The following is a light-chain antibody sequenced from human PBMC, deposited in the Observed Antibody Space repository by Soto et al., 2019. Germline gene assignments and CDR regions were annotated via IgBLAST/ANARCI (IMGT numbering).Light chain of an antibody. CDR1: QSVSNNY. J-gene: IGKJ1*01. Sequence: EIVLTQSPGTLSLSPWERATLSCKASQSVSNNYLAWYQQEPGQAPRLLIYGASSRATGIPDRFSGSGSATDFTLTINRLEPEDFAVYYCQQYGRSPWTFGQGTKVDIK. V-gene: IGKV3-20*01. CDR3: QQYGRSPWT. CDR2: GAS.